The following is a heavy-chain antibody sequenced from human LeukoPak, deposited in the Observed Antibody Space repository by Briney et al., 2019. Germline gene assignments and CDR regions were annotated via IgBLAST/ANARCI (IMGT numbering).Heavy chain of an antibody. D-gene: IGHD6-13*01. J-gene: IGHJ4*02. CDR1: GGSITTFY. Sequence: SETLSLTCTVSGGSITTFYWSWIRQPPGKGLEWIAYMFHSGTPRYNPSLQSRVNISADTSKHQFSLNVRSTTAADTAVYYCARRRGWKQQLVYFDYWGQGTLATVSS. CDR3: ARRRGWKQQLVYFDY. V-gene: IGHV4-59*08. CDR2: MFHSGTP.